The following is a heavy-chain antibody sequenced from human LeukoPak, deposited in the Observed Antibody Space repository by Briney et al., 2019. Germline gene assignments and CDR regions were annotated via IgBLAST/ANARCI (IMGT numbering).Heavy chain of an antibody. J-gene: IGHJ4*02. CDR1: GFTFSSYA. CDR2: ISYDGSNK. Sequence: GGSLRLSCAASGFTFSSYAMHWVRQAPGKGLEWVAVISYDGSNKYYADSVKGRFTISRDNSKNTLYLQMNSLRAEDTAVYYCARMDSSGYSDYWGQGTLVTVSS. CDR3: ARMDSSGYSDY. V-gene: IGHV3-30-3*01. D-gene: IGHD3-22*01.